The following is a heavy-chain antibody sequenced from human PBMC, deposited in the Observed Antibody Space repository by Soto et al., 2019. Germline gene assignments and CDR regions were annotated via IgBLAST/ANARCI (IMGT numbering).Heavy chain of an antibody. CDR3: VRDGVGGTAFFGYFDY. D-gene: IGHD1-26*01. V-gene: IGHV3-33*01. CDR1: GFIFSDYG. J-gene: IGHJ4*03. CDR2: IRLDGSNI. Sequence: GGSLRLSCAASGFIFSDYGMHWVRQPPGKGLEWVAVIRLDGSNIYYADSVKGRFTISRDNSKNTLYLQMNSLRAEDTAVYYCVRDGVGGTAFFGYFDYWGQGATVTVSS.